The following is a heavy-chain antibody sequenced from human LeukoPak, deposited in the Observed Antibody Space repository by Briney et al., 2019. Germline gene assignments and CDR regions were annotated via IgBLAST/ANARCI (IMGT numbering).Heavy chain of an antibody. CDR2: IIPTLGIA. J-gene: IGHJ4*02. CDR3: AGEEERGVTVAGTAFDY. V-gene: IGHV1-69*04. CDR1: GGTFSSYS. D-gene: IGHD6-19*01. Sequence: SVKVSCKASGGTFSSYSITWVRQAPGQGLEWMGRIIPTLGIANYAQKFQGRLTITADKSTSTAYMELSSLRSEDTAVYYCAGEEERGVTVAGTAFDYWGQGTLVTVSS.